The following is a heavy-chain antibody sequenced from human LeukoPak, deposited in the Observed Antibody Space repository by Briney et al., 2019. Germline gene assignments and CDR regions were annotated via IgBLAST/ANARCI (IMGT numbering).Heavy chain of an antibody. D-gene: IGHD2-15*01. J-gene: IGHJ4*02. CDR2: IYYTGSTGST. CDR3: ARLGYCSGGSCYHRTSTVDY. V-gene: IGHV4-59*01. CDR1: GGSINNYY. Sequence: PSETLSLTCTVSGGSINNYYWSWIRQPPGKGLEYIGYIYYTGSTGSTSYNPSLKSRVTISVDTSKKQFSLQLRSVTAADTAVYYCARLGYCSGGSCYHRTSTVDYWGQGTLITVSS.